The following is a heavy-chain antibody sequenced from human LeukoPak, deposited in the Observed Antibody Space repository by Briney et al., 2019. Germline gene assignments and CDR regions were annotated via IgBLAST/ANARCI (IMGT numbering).Heavy chain of an antibody. V-gene: IGHV3-23*01. CDR2: IGYSAGDT. CDR3: AKDDDGRHHGVDH. CDR1: GFIVSNYA. Sequence: PGGSLRLSCAAPGFIVSNYAMTWVRQAPGKGLEWVSAIGYSAGDTYYADSVKGRFTISRDYSMNTLYLQMTSLRDDDTALYYCAKDDDGRHHGVDHWGRGTLVTVSS. D-gene: IGHD4-17*01. J-gene: IGHJ4*02.